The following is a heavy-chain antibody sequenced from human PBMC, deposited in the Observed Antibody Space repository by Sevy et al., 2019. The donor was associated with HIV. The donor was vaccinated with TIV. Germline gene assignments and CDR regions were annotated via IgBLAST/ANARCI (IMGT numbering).Heavy chain of an antibody. CDR3: ARDEGYCSRGSCTRDAFDI. D-gene: IGHD2-15*01. V-gene: IGHV1-18*01. J-gene: IGHJ3*02. Sequence: ASVKVSCKGSGYTFTGYGISWVRQAPGQGLEWMGWISAYNGNTNYAQKLQGRVTMTTDTSTSTAYMELRSLRSDDTAVYYCARDEGYCSRGSCTRDAFDIWGQGTMVTVSS. CDR1: GYTFTGYG. CDR2: ISAYNGNT.